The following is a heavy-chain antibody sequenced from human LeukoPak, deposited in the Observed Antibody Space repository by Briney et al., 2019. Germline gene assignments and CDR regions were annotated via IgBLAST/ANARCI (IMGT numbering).Heavy chain of an antibody. V-gene: IGHV1-18*01. CDR3: ARALVDGYKELGY. CDR2: ISAYNGNT. J-gene: IGHJ4*02. D-gene: IGHD5-24*01. Sequence: GASVKVSCKASGYTFTTYGITWVRQAPGQGLGWMGWISAYNGNTNYARKFQGRVTMTTDTSTSTAYMELRSLRSDDTAMYYCARALVDGYKELGYWGQGTLVTVSS. CDR1: GYTFTTYG.